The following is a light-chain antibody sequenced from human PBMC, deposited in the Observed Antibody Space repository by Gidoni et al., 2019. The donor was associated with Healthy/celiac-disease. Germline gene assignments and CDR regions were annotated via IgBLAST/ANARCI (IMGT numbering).Light chain of an antibody. CDR3: QQYYSTPQT. Sequence: DIVMTQSPDSLAVSLGESATINCKSSQSVLYSSNNKNYLAWYQQKPGQPPKLLIDWASTRDSGVPDRFSGSGSGTDFTLTISSLQAEDVAVYYCQQYYSTPQTFGQGTKVEIK. J-gene: IGKJ1*01. V-gene: IGKV4-1*01. CDR2: WAS. CDR1: QSVLYSSNNKNY.